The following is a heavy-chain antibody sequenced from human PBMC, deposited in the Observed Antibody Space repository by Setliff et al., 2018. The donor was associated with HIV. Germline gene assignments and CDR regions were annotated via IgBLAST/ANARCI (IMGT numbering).Heavy chain of an antibody. CDR2: SFYSGST. V-gene: IGHV4-59*11. Sequence: SETLSLTCTVSDGSISSHYWSWIRQPPGKGLEWIGYSFYSGSTSYNPSLKSRVTISIDTSKNQFSLKLISVTAADTAMYYCARLDYGSGSYPYLFDYWGQGALVTVSS. CDR1: DGSISSHY. J-gene: IGHJ4*02. D-gene: IGHD3-10*01. CDR3: ARLDYGSGSYPYLFDY.